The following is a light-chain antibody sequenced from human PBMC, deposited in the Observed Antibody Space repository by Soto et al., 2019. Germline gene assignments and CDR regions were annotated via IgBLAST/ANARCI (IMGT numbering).Light chain of an antibody. V-gene: IGKV1-5*03. J-gene: IGKJ1*01. CDR1: QSISSW. CDR3: LQYNGYST. Sequence: DIQMTQSPSTLSASVGDRVTITCRASQSISSWLAWYQQKPGEAPNLLIYQASNLESGVPSRFSGSGSGTEFTLTISSLQPDDFATYYCLQYNGYSTFGQGTKVEIK. CDR2: QAS.